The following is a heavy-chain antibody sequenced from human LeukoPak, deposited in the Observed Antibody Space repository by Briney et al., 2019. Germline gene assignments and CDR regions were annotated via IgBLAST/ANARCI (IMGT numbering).Heavy chain of an antibody. J-gene: IGHJ4*02. CDR2: IYPSGNT. V-gene: IGHV4-61*02. Sequence: SETLSLTCTVSSGSISSGSYYWSWIRQPAGKGLEWIGRIYPSGNTNFNPSLMSRVTMSIDTSKNQFSLKLSSVTAADTAVYYCARSHGGLLWFGEFPHFDYWGQGTLVTVSS. CDR3: ARSHGGLLWFGEFPHFDY. D-gene: IGHD3-10*01. CDR1: SGSISSGSYY.